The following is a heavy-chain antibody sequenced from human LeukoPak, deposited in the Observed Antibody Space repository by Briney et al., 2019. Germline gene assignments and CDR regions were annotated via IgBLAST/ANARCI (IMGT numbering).Heavy chain of an antibody. CDR3: ASLVGFWSGTDDY. Sequence: PGGSLRLSCAASGFTFSSYSMNWVRQAPGKGLEWVSSISSSSSYIYYADSVKGRFTISRDNAKNSLYLQMNSLRAEDTAVYYCASLVGFWSGTDDYWGQGTLVTVSS. D-gene: IGHD3-3*01. CDR2: ISSSSSYI. J-gene: IGHJ4*02. CDR1: GFTFSSYS. V-gene: IGHV3-21*01.